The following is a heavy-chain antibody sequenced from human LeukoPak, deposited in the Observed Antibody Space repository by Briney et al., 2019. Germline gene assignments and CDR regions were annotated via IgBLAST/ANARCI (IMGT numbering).Heavy chain of an antibody. CDR2: ISYDGSNK. CDR3: ARDYYYDSSGYFLGNNWFDP. J-gene: IGHJ5*02. V-gene: IGHV3-30*04. CDR1: GFTFSSYA. D-gene: IGHD3-22*01. Sequence: GGSLRLSCAASGFTFSSYAMHWVRQALGKGLEWVAVISYDGSNKYYADSVKGRFTISRDNSKNTLYLQMNSLRAEDTAVYYCARDYYYDSSGYFLGNNWFDPWGQGTLVTVSS.